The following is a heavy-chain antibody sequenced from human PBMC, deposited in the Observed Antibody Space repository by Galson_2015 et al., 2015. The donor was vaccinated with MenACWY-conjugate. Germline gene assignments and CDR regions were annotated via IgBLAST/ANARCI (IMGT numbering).Heavy chain of an antibody. V-gene: IGHV3-30*04. J-gene: IGHJ4*02. CDR3: ARDDDSSGYYSNFDY. D-gene: IGHD3-22*01. CDR1: GFTFSSYA. Sequence: SLRLSCAASGFTFSSYAMHWVRQAPGKGLEWVAVISYDGSNKYYADSVKGRFTISRDNSKNTLYLQMNSLRAEDTAVYYCARDDDSSGYYSNFDYWGQGTLVTVSS. CDR2: ISYDGSNK.